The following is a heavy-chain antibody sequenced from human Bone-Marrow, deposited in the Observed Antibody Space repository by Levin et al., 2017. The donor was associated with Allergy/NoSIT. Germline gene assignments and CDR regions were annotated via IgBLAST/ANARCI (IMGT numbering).Heavy chain of an antibody. CDR2: IFHSGST. Sequence: RSSETLSLTCTVSGGSITGNKWWTWVRQPPGKGLEWIGEIFHSGSTAYTPSLKSRVTISVDKSKNQLSLKVDSVTAADTATYYCSSRPFRHDGGELDCWGEGALVTVSS. CDR1: GGSITGNKW. D-gene: IGHD4-23*01. J-gene: IGHJ4*02. V-gene: IGHV4-4*02. CDR3: SSRPFRHDGGELDC.